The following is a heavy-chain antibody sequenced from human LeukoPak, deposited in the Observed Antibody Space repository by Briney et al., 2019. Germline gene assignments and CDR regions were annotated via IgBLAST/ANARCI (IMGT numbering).Heavy chain of an antibody. CDR1: GGSISSSSYY. J-gene: IGHJ5*02. V-gene: IGHV4-39*07. D-gene: IGHD3-10*01. Sequence: SETLSLTCTVSGGSISSSSYYWGWIRQPPGKGLEWIGSIYYSGSTYCNPSLKSRVTISVDTSKNQFSLKLSSVTAADTAVYYCARGLLWFGESYNWFDPWGQGTLVTVSS. CDR2: IYYSGST. CDR3: ARGLLWFGESYNWFDP.